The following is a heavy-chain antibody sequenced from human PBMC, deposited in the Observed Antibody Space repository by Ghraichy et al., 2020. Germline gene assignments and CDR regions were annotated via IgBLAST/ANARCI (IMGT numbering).Heavy chain of an antibody. Sequence: GESLNISCAASGFTFSSYSMNWVRQVPGKGLEWVSSISSSSSYIYYADSVKGRFTISRDNAKNSLYLQMNSLRAEDTAVYYCARSPAGYCSGGSCYSESGFDYWGQGTLVTVSS. CDR1: GFTFSSYS. V-gene: IGHV3-21*01. J-gene: IGHJ4*02. D-gene: IGHD2-15*01. CDR3: ARSPAGYCSGGSCYSESGFDY. CDR2: ISSSSSYI.